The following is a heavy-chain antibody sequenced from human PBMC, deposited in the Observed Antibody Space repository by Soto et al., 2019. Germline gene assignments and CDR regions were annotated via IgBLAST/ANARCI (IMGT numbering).Heavy chain of an antibody. V-gene: IGHV1-8*01. CDR1: GYTFTSYD. D-gene: IGHD7-27*01. Sequence: QVQLVQSGAEVKKPGASVKVSCKASGYTFTSYDINWVRQATGQGLEWMGWMNRNSGNTGYAQKFQGRVTMTRTTSISTAYMALSSLRSQDTAVYYCASRPWANYSDYGMDVWGQGTTVTVSS. CDR2: MNRNSGNT. CDR3: ASRPWANYSDYGMDV. J-gene: IGHJ6*02.